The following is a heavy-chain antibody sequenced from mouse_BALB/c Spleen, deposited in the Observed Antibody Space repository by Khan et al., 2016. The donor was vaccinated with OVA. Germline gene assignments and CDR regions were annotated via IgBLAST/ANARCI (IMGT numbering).Heavy chain of an antibody. D-gene: IGHD1-1*01. V-gene: IGHV5-6*01. CDR1: GFTFSTYG. CDR3: TRLAYYYGSEGFAY. J-gene: IGHJ3*01. Sequence: EVQLQESGGDIVKPGGSLKLSCAASGFTFSTYGMSWVRQTPDKRLEWVATVSTGGHYTYYSDTVKGRFPISRDNAKNTLYLQMTSLRSEDTAMFYCTRLAYYYGSEGFAYWGQGTLVTVSA. CDR2: VSTGGHYT.